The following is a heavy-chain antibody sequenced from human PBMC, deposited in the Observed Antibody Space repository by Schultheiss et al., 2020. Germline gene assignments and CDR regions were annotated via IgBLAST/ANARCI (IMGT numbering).Heavy chain of an antibody. J-gene: IGHJ4*02. D-gene: IGHD6-13*01. CDR3: ARGLKAAAGYFDY. CDR1: GFTVSSNY. V-gene: IGHV3-53*04. Sequence: GGSLRLSCAASGFTVSSNYMSWVRQAPGKGLEWVSVIYSGGSTYYADSVKGRFTISRHNSKNTLYLQMNSLRAEDTAVYYCARGLKAAAGYFDYWGQGTLVTVSS. CDR2: IYSGGST.